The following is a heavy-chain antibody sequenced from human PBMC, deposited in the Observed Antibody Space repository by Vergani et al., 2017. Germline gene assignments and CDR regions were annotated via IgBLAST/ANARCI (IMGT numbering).Heavy chain of an antibody. CDR3: AREIEEGYYYYGMDV. J-gene: IGHJ6*02. CDR2: IYTSGST. CDR1: GFTFSSYA. Sequence: VQLLESGGGLVQPGGSLRLSCAASGFTFSSYAMSWVRQAPGKGLEWIGRIYTSGSTNYNPSLKSRVTISVDTSKNQFSLKLSSVTAADTAVYYCAREIEEGYYYYGMDVWGQGTTVTVSS. D-gene: IGHD2/OR15-2a*01. V-gene: IGHV4-4*08.